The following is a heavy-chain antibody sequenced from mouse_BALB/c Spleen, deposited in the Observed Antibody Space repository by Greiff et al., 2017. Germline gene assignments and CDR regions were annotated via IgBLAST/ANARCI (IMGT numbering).Heavy chain of an antibody. CDR3: SGGTRIERYFDY. J-gene: IGHJ2*01. CDR2: IYPSDSYT. V-gene: IGHV1-69*02. Sequence: QVQLQQPGAELVRPGASVKLSCKASGYTFTSYWIHWVKQRPGQGLEWIGNIYPSDSYTNYNQKFKDKATLTADKSSSTAYMQLSSRTSEDSAVYYCSGGTRIERYFDYWGQGTTLTVSS. D-gene: IGHD2-13*01. CDR1: GYTFTSYW.